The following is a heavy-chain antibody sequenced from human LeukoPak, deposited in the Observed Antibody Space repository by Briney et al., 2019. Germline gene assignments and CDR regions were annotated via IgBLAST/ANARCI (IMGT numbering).Heavy chain of an antibody. CDR1: GFTFSSYS. Sequence: GGSLRLSCAASGFTFSSYSMNGVRQAPGRGLEWVSSISSSSSYIYYAASVKGRFTISRDNAKNSLYLQINSLRAEDTAVYYCARERRSSSSEYFQHWGQGTLVTVSS. V-gene: IGHV3-21*01. J-gene: IGHJ1*01. CDR3: ARERRSSSSEYFQH. CDR2: ISSSSSYI. D-gene: IGHD6-6*01.